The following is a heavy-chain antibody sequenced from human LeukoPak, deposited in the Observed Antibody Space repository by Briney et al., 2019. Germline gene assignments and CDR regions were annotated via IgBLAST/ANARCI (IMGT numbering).Heavy chain of an antibody. D-gene: IGHD3-10*01. Sequence: PGRSLRLSCAASGFTFSSYSMNWVRQAPGKGLEWISYITTSSSTVYYADSVKGRFTISRDNAGNSLYLQMNSPRAEDTALYYCARDLGYYHGSGSHFPLQYWGPGTRVTVSA. V-gene: IGHV3-48*01. CDR2: ITTSSSTV. J-gene: IGHJ4*02. CDR1: GFTFSSYS. CDR3: ARDLGYYHGSGSHFPLQY.